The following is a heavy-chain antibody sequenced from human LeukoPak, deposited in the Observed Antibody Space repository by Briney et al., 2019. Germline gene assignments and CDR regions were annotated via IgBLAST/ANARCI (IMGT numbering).Heavy chain of an antibody. V-gene: IGHV4-31*03. D-gene: IGHD5-18*01. Sequence: SQTLSLTCTVSGGSISSGGYYWSWIRQHPGKGLEWIGYIYHSGSTYYNPSLKSRVTISVDTSKNQFSLKLSSVTAADTAVYYCAGIDRYSYGQRTFDYWGQGTLVTVSS. J-gene: IGHJ4*02. CDR3: AGIDRYSYGQRTFDY. CDR2: IYHSGST. CDR1: GGSISSGGYY.